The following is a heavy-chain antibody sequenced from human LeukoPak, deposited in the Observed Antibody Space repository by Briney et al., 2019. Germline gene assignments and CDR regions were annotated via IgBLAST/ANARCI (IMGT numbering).Heavy chain of an antibody. CDR3: ARHSLVFYGSGSYFLNSMDV. CDR1: GGSISAYD. D-gene: IGHD3-10*01. CDR2: IYDSQIS. J-gene: IGHJ6*02. V-gene: IGHV4-59*08. Sequence: PSETLSLTCTVSGGSISAYDWSWIRQPPGKGLEWIGNIYDSQISSYNPSLKSRVTISLDTSQNQLSLDLSSVTAPDTAVYYCARHSLVFYGSGSYFLNSMDVWGQGTTVTVSS.